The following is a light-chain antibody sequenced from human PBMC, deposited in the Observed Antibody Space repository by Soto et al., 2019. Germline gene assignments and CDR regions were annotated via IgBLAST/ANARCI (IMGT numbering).Light chain of an antibody. J-gene: IGLJ1*01. V-gene: IGLV2-14*01. CDR3: SSYTATNTLVV. CDR1: RSDVGNYDY. Sequence: QSALTQPPSASGSPGQSITISCTGARSDVGNYDYVSWYQQHPGKAPKLIMYAVSHRPSGVSSRFSGSKSGNTASLTISGLQAEDEAAYYCSSYTATNTLVVFGTGTKLTVL. CDR2: AVS.